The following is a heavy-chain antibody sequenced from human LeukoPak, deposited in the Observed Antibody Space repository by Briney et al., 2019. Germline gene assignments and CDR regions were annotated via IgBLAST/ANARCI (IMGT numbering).Heavy chain of an antibody. CDR1: GYSFTSYG. V-gene: IGHV1-18*01. D-gene: IGHD1-26*01. Sequence: ASVKVSCKTSGYSFTSYGVTWVRQAPGQGLEWMGWIGGYTGHTNYVQKFQGRVTMTTDTSTSTAYMELRSLTSDDTAVYFCAREQRVGLSGSWGGLFASYYTYYYMDVWGRGTTVTVSS. CDR3: AREQRVGLSGSWGGLFASYYTYYYMDV. CDR2: IGGYTGHT. J-gene: IGHJ6*03.